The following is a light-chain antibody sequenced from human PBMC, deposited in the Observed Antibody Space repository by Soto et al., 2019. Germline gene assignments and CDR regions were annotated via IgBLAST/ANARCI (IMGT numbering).Light chain of an antibody. CDR1: QSVSSNY. CDR3: QHSSSSSFT. CDR2: GAS. Sequence: ETVLTQSPGTLSLSPGERATLSCRASQSVSSNYLAWYQHKPGQAPRLLIYGASNRASGIPDRISGGGSGTDFTLTISRLEPEDFAVYYCQHSSSSSFTFGQGTKVDIX. J-gene: IGKJ2*01. V-gene: IGKV3-20*01.